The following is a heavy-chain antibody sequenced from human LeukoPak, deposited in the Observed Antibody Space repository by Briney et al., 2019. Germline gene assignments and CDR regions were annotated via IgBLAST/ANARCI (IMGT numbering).Heavy chain of an antibody. CDR1: GGSIRGYY. V-gene: IGHV4-4*07. J-gene: IGHJ4*02. CDR3: ARVDYYDSGTFAPDY. CDR2: IYTSGST. Sequence: SETLSLTCTVSGGSIRGYYWSWIRQPAGRGLEWIGRIYTSGSTNYNPSLKSRVTMSVDTSKNQISLKLSSVTAADTAVYYCARVDYYDSGTFAPDYWGQGTLVTVSS. D-gene: IGHD3-22*01.